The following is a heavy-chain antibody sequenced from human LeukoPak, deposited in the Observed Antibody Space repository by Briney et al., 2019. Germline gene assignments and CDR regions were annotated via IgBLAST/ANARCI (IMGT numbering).Heavy chain of an antibody. CDR2: NNHSGST. CDR1: GGAFSGYY. CDR3: ARGPYYGSGSYYKPLIFKY. D-gene: IGHD3-10*01. Sequence: KPSETPSLTCAVYGGAFSGYYWSWIRQPPGKGLEWIGGNNHSGSTNYNPSLKSRVTISVDTSKNQFSLKLSSVTAADTAVYYCARGPYYGSGSYYKPLIFKYWGQGTLVTVSS. V-gene: IGHV4-34*01. J-gene: IGHJ4*02.